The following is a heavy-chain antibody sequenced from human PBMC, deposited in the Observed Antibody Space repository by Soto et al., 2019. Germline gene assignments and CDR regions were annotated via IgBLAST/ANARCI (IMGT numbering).Heavy chain of an antibody. D-gene: IGHD2-2*01. J-gene: IGHJ6*02. Sequence: SETLSLTCTVSGGSISSSSYYWGWIRQPPGKGLEWIGSIYYSGSTYYNPSLKSRVTISVDTSKNQFSLKLSSVTAADTAVYYCASLNIVVVPAAARYYYYGMDVWGQGTTVTVSS. CDR2: IYYSGST. CDR1: GGSISSSSYY. CDR3: ASLNIVVVPAAARYYYYGMDV. V-gene: IGHV4-39*01.